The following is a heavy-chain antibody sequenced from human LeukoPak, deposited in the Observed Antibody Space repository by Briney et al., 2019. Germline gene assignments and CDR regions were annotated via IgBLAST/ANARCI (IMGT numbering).Heavy chain of an antibody. CDR1: GYTFTGYS. V-gene: IGHV1-2*02. CDR3: ASAHGDYGY. J-gene: IGHJ4*02. CDR2: INPNSGGT. Sequence: VASVKVSCKASGYTFTGYSVHWVRQAPGQGLEWMGWINPNSGGTNYAQKFQGRVTMTRDTSISTAYMELSRLRSDDTAVYYCASAHGDYGYWGQGTLVTVSS. D-gene: IGHD4-17*01.